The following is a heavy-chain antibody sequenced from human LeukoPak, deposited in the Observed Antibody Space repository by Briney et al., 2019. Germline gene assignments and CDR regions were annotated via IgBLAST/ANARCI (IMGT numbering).Heavy chain of an antibody. CDR1: GGSISSYY. CDR2: IYYSGST. CDR3: ARQPAVQIAAAGVDY. Sequence: PSETLSLTCTVSGGSISSYYWSWIRQPPGKGLEWIGYIYYSGSTNYNPSLKSRVTISVDTSKNQFSLKLSSVTAADTAVYYCARQPAVQIAAAGVDYWGQGTLVTVSS. J-gene: IGHJ4*02. D-gene: IGHD6-13*01. V-gene: IGHV4-59*08.